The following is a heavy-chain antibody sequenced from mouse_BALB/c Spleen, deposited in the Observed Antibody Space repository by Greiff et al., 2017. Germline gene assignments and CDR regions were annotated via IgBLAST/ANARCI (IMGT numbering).Heavy chain of an antibody. Sequence: LQQPGSELVRPGASVKLSCKASGYTFTSYWMHWVKQRPGQGLEWIGNIYPGSGSTNYDEKFKGKATLTVDKSSSTAYMQLSSLTSEDSAVYYCAREGLPYFDVWGAGTTVTVAS. J-gene: IGHJ1*01. CDR2: IYPGSGST. CDR1: GYTFTSYW. D-gene: IGHD3-1*01. V-gene: IGHV1S22*01. CDR3: AREGLPYFDV.